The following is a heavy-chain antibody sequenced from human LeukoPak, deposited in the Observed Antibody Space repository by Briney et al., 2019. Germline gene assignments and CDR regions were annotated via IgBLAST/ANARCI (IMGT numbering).Heavy chain of an antibody. J-gene: IGHJ6*02. CDR1: GFTFSSYS. D-gene: IGHD4-17*01. V-gene: IGHV3-21*01. CDR3: ARHPSTVTSYYYYYGMDV. Sequence: GGSLRLSCAASGFTFSSYSMNWVRQAPGKGLEWVSSISSSSSYIYYADSVKGRFTISRDNAKNSLYLQMNSLRAEDTAVYYCARHPSTVTSYYYYYGMDVWAREPWSPSP. CDR2: ISSSSSYI.